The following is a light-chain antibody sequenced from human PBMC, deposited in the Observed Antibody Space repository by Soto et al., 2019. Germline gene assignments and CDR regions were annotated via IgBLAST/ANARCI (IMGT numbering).Light chain of an antibody. J-gene: IGLJ3*02. CDR1: SSDVGGYNY. V-gene: IGLV2-8*01. Sequence: QSVLTQPASVSGSPGQSITISCTGTSSDVGGYNYVSWYQQHPGKAPKLMIYEVSKRPSGVPDRFSGSKSDNTASLTVSGLQAEDEADYYCNSYAGSNNWVFGGGTKVTVL. CDR3: NSYAGSNNWV. CDR2: EVS.